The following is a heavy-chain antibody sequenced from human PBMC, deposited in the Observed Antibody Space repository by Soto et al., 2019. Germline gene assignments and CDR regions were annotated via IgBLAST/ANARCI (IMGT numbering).Heavy chain of an antibody. CDR3: ARLQIFGVVINWFDP. Sequence: SETLSLTCTVSGGSISSSSYYWGWIRQPPGKGLEWIGSIYYSGSTYYNPSLKSRVTISVDTSKNQFSLKLSSVTAADTAVYYCARLQIFGVVINWFDPWGQGTLVTVSS. V-gene: IGHV4-39*01. CDR2: IYYSGST. CDR1: GGSISSSSYY. D-gene: IGHD3-3*01. J-gene: IGHJ5*02.